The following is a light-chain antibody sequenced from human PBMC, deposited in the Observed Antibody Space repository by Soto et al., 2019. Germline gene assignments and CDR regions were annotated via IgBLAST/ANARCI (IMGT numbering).Light chain of an antibody. J-gene: IGLJ1*01. CDR1: SSDIGGNS. CDR2: DDN. V-gene: IGLV1-51*01. Sequence: QSVLTQPPSVAAAPGQKVTISCSGSSSDIGGNSVSWYQQLPGAAPKLLIYDDNKRPSGIPDRFSGSKSGTSATLGITGFQTGDEPDHSCGSWDSSLSAYVLGTGTKSPS. CDR3: GSWDSSLSAYV.